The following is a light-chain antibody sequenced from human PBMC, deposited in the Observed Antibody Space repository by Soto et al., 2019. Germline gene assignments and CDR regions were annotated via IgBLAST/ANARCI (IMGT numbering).Light chain of an antibody. V-gene: IGLV2-14*01. CDR2: EVS. CDR1: SSDVGGYNY. CDR3: SSYTTSNTYV. Sequence: QSALTQPASVCGYPGQSITISCTGRSSDVGGYNYVSWYQQHPGKAPKFMIYEVSRRPSGVSNRFSGSKSGNTASLTVSGLQAEDEADYYCSSYTTSNTYVFGTGTKVTVL. J-gene: IGLJ1*01.